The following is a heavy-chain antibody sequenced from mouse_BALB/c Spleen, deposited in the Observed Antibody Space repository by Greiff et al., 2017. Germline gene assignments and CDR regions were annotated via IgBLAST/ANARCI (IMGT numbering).Heavy chain of an antibody. CDR1: GYSITSGYY. J-gene: IGHJ2*01. CDR2: ISYDGSN. V-gene: IGHV3-6*02. D-gene: IGHD1-1*01. CDR3: ARDPYYYGSSPCYFDY. Sequence: EVKLQESGPGLVKPSQSLSLTCSVTGYSITSGYYWNWIRQFPGTKLGWMGYISYDGSNNYNPSLKNRISITRDTSKNQFFLKLNSVTTEDTATYYCARDPYYYGSSPCYFDYWGQGTTLTVSS.